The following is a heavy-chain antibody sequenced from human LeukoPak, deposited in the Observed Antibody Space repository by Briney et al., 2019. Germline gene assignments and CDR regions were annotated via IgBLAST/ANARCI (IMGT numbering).Heavy chain of an antibody. CDR1: GGFIASYS. J-gene: IGHJ4*02. V-gene: IGHV4-4*07. CDR2: IYTSGGS. Sequence: SETLSLTCTVSGGFIASYSWSWIRQPAGKGLEWIGRIYTSGGSDYNPSLKSRVTMPLDTSKNQFYLKMTSVTAADTAVYYCARGPSGYYYGWGQGILVTVSS. D-gene: IGHD3-22*01. CDR3: ARGPSGYYYG.